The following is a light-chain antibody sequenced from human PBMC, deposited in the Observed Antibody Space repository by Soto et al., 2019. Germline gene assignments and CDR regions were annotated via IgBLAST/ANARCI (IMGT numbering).Light chain of an antibody. J-gene: IGKJ4*01. Sequence: IQLTQSPSSLSASVGDRVTITCRASQDLSGYLAWYQQKPGKAPKLLIYAASTLQSGVPSRLSGSGSETDFPLTISSLQPEDFATYYCQQVNNYPLIFGGGTKVEI. V-gene: IGKV1-9*01. CDR2: AAS. CDR3: QQVNNYPLI. CDR1: QDLSGY.